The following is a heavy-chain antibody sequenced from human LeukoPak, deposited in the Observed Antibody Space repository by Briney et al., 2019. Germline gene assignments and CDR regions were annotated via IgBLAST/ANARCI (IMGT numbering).Heavy chain of an antibody. CDR1: GFTLSSYW. CDR3: ARDIGASGI. D-gene: IGHD1-26*01. Sequence: GGSLRLSCAASGFTLSSYWMSWVRQAPGKGLEWVANIKQDGSEKYYVDSVKGRFTISRDNAKSSLYLQMNSLRAEDTAVYYCARDIGASGIWGQGTMVTVSS. J-gene: IGHJ3*02. V-gene: IGHV3-7*04. CDR2: IKQDGSEK.